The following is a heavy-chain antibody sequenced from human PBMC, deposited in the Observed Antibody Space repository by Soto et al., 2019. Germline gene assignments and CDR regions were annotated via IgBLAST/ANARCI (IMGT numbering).Heavy chain of an antibody. CDR2: IIRILGLA. J-gene: IGHJ4*02. D-gene: IGHD2-15*01. CDR3: ANPMHCRGGICSFSYFDY. Sequence: QVQLVQSGAEVKKPGSSVKVSCKASGGTFSSYSISWVRQAPGQGLEWMGRIIRILGLANYAQKFQGRVTITADKSTSADYMDLSSLRSEDTAVYYCANPMHCRGGICSFSYFDYWGQGTLVPVSS. V-gene: IGHV1-69*02. CDR1: GGTFSSYS.